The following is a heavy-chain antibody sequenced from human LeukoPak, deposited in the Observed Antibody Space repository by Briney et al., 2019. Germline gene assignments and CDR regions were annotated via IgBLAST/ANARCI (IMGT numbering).Heavy chain of an antibody. J-gene: IGHJ4*02. CDR1: GFTVSTNY. D-gene: IGHD3-16*01. V-gene: IGHV3-53*01. Sequence: PGGSLRLSCAVSGFTVSTNYMSWVRQAPGKGLEWVSFIYSDGSTYYADSVKGRFTISRDNSKNTLYLQMNSLRAEDTAVYYCARDSTLSNYWGQGTLVTVSS. CDR2: IYSDGST. CDR3: ARDSTLSNY.